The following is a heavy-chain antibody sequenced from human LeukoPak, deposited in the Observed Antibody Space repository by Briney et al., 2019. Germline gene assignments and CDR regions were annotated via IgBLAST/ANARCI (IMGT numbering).Heavy chain of an antibody. CDR3: VKGAVVVAATRIFDY. D-gene: IGHD2-15*01. J-gene: IGHJ4*02. Sequence: PGGSLRLSCSASGFTFSSYAMHWVRQAPGKGLEYVSAISSNGGSTYYADSVKGRFTISRDNSKNTLYLQMSSLRAEDTAVYHCVKGAVVVAATRIFDYWGQGTLVTVSS. V-gene: IGHV3-64D*06. CDR2: ISSNGGST. CDR1: GFTFSSYA.